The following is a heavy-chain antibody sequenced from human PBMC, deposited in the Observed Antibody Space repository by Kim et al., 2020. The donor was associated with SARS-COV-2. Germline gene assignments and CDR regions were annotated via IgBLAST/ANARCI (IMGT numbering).Heavy chain of an antibody. D-gene: IGHD2-21*01. V-gene: IGHV3-23*01. Sequence: GGSLRLSCVASGFTLSDYAMSWVRQAPGKGLERVSAIRKSGTPTYYADSVKGRFTVSRDNSKNTLYLEMISLRAEDTAVYHCAKGSGDTGYFFDSWGQGTLVTVSS. CDR3: AKGSGDTGYFFDS. J-gene: IGHJ4*02. CDR2: IRKSGTPT. CDR1: GFTLSDYA.